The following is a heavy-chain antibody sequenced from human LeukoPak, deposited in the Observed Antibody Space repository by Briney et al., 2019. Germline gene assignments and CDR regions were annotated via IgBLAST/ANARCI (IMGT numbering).Heavy chain of an antibody. CDR3: ARDDDFWSGQVFDI. Sequence: SETLSLTCTVSGGSISSYYWSWIRQPAGKGLEWIGRIYTSGSTNYNPSLKSRVTMSVGTSKNQFSLKLSSVTAADTAVYYCARDDDFWSGQVFDIWGQGTMVTVSS. CDR1: GGSISSYY. J-gene: IGHJ3*02. CDR2: IYTSGST. V-gene: IGHV4-4*07. D-gene: IGHD3-3*01.